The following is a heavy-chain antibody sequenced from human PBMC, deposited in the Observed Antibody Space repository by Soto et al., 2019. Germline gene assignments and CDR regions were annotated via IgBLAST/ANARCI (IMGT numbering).Heavy chain of an antibody. D-gene: IGHD6-13*01. V-gene: IGHV3-21*01. J-gene: IGHJ4*02. CDR1: GFTFSSYS. Sequence: VGSLRLSCAASGFTFSSYSMNWVRQAPGKGLEWVSSISSSSSYIYYADSVKGRFTISRDNAKNSLYLQMNSLRAEDTAVYYCARVSEGADYFDYWGQGTLVTVSS. CDR3: ARVSEGADYFDY. CDR2: ISSSSSYI.